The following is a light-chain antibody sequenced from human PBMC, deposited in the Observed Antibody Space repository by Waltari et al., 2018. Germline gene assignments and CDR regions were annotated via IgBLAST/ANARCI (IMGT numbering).Light chain of an antibody. CDR2: EDT. CDR3: GTWDSSLSGAV. V-gene: IGLV1-51*02. Sequence: QSVLTQPPSVSAAPGQRVTISCSGGSSNIGNNYVSWYRQFPGTAPKLLIYEDTVRPSGIPGRVSGARSGTSATLDSTGLQAGDEADYYCGTWDSSLSGAVFGGGTHLTVL. J-gene: IGLJ7*01. CDR1: SSNIGNNY.